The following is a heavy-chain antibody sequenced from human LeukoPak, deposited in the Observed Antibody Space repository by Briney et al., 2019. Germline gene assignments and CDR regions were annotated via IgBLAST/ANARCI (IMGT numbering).Heavy chain of an antibody. J-gene: IGHJ4*02. CDR3: VRDHYYDSSVDY. V-gene: IGHV1-46*01. D-gene: IGHD3-22*01. CDR2: INPSGGST. CDR1: GYAFTSHY. Sequence: ASVKVSCKASGYAFTSHYMHWVRQAPGQGLEWMGIINPSGGSTSYAQKLQGRVTMTRDTSTSTVYMELSSLRSEDTAVYYCVRDHYYDSSVDYWGQGTLVTVSS.